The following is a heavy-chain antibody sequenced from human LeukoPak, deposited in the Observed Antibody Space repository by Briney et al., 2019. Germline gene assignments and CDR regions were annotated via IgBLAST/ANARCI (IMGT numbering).Heavy chain of an antibody. D-gene: IGHD3-16*01. J-gene: IGHJ3*02. V-gene: IGHV4-39*01. Sequence: SETLSLTCTVSGGSISSSSYYWGWIRQPPGKGLEWIGSFYYSGSTYYNPSLRSRVTISVDTSKNQFSLKLSSVTAADTAVYYCARPVTSTVLEDAFDIWGQGTMVTVSS. CDR2: FYYSGST. CDR1: GGSISSSSYY. CDR3: ARPVTSTVLEDAFDI.